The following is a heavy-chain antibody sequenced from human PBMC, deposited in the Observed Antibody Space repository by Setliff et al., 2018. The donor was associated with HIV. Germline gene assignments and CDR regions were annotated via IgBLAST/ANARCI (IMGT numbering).Heavy chain of an antibody. V-gene: IGHV3-48*01. CDR1: GFTFSYYT. CDR2: ISSSSSTI. Sequence: GGSLRLSCAASGFTFSYYTMNWVRQAPGKGLEWVSYISSSSSTIYYADSVKGRFTISRDNAKNSLYLQMNSLRAEDTAVYYCAKDRLPVDYWGQGTLVTVS. J-gene: IGHJ4*02. CDR3: AKDRLPVDY. D-gene: IGHD2-2*01.